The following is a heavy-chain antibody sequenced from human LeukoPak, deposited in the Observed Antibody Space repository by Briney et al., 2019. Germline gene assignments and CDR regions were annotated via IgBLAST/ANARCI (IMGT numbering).Heavy chain of an antibody. J-gene: IGHJ5*02. CDR3: AHSYYFGSRSYYNVWFAP. Sequence: SGPTLVNPTQTLTLTCTFSGFSLSTSGVGVGWIRQPPGKALQWLALIYWDDEKYYSRSLKRRLAISRDTSRNQVVLTMTNMDPLDTATYFCAHSYYFGSRSYYNVWFAPWGLGTLVTVSS. CDR1: GFSLSTSGVG. CDR2: IYWDDEK. V-gene: IGHV2-5*02. D-gene: IGHD3-10*01.